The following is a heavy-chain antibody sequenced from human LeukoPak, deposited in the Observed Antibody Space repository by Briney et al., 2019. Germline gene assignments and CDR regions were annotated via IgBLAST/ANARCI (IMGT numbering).Heavy chain of an antibody. V-gene: IGHV3-74*01. CDR1: GFTFSSYW. CDR3: GRQQAAAGDY. Sequence: PGGSLRLSCAASGFTFSSYWMHWVRQAPEKGLVWVSRISGDGTSTGYADSVKGRFTISRDNAKNMLYLQMNSLRDEDTAVYYCGRQQAAAGDYWGQGTLVTVSS. D-gene: IGHD6-13*01. J-gene: IGHJ4*02. CDR2: ISGDGTST.